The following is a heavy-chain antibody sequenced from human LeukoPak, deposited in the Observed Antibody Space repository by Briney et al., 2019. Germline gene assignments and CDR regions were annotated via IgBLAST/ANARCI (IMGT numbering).Heavy chain of an antibody. Sequence: PSETLSLTCAVYGGSFSGYYWSRIRQPPGKGLEWIGEINHSGSTNYNPSLKSRVTISVDTSKNQFSLKLSSVTAADTAVYYCARQGRIAVVTALGDYWGQGTLVTVSS. CDR2: INHSGST. J-gene: IGHJ4*02. CDR3: ARQGRIAVVTALGDY. CDR1: GGSFSGYY. V-gene: IGHV4-34*01. D-gene: IGHD6-19*01.